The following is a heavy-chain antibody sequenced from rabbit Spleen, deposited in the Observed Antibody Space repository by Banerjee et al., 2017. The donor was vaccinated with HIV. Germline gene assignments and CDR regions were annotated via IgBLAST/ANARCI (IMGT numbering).Heavy chain of an antibody. CDR3: ARETSSGWGVLLYYFAL. CDR2: INTATGKA. J-gene: IGHJ4*01. Sequence: QGQLKESGGGLVQPGGSLKVSCKASGFDFNNYYMSWVRQAPGKGLEWIAFINTATGKAVYANWAKGRFTIPKTSSTTVTLQMASLTAADTATYFCARETSSGWGVLLYYFALWGPGTLVTVS. D-gene: IGHD4-1*01. V-gene: IGHV1S45*01. CDR1: GFDFNNYYM.